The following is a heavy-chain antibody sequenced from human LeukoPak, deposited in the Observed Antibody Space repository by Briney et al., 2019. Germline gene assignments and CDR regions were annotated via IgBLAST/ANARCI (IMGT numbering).Heavy chain of an antibody. D-gene: IGHD2-21*01. Sequence: GGSLRLSCAASGFTLSSYWMSWVRQAPGKGLEWVANIKQDGSEKYYVDSVKGRFTISRDNAKNSLYLHMNSLRAEDTAVYYCARDQGPGRDNWLDPWGQGTLVTVSS. CDR1: GFTLSSYW. CDR2: IKQDGSEK. CDR3: ARDQGPGRDNWLDP. J-gene: IGHJ5*02. V-gene: IGHV3-7*03.